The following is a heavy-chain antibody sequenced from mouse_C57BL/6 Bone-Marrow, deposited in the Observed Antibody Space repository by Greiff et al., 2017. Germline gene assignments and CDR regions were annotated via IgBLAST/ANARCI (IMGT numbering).Heavy chain of an antibody. D-gene: IGHD1-1*01. CDR3: ARDTTVVPSAY. V-gene: IGHV7-1*01. Sequence: EVNVVESGGGLVQSGRSLRLSCATSGFTFSDFYMEWVRQAPGKGLEWIAASRNKANDYTTEYSASVKGRFIVSRDTSQSILYLQMNALRAEDTAIYYCARDTTVVPSAYWGQGTLVTVSA. CDR1: GFTFSDFY. J-gene: IGHJ3*01. CDR2: SRNKANDYTT.